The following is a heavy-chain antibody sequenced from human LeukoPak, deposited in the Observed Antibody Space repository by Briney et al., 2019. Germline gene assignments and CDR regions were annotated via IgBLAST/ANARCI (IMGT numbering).Heavy chain of an antibody. CDR3: ARGARIAATNFDY. CDR2: IYYRGRT. V-gene: IGHV4-59*01. Sequence: SETLSLTCTVSGGSISSYYWSWIRQPPGKGLEWIGYIYYRGRTNYNPSLKRRVTISVDTSKNQFSLKLSSVTAADTAVYYCARGARIAATNFDYWGQGTLVTVSS. D-gene: IGHD6-13*01. J-gene: IGHJ4*02. CDR1: GGSISSYY.